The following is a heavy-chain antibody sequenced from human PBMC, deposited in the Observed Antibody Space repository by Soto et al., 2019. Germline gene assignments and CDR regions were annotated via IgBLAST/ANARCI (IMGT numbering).Heavy chain of an antibody. CDR1: GYTFTTYG. J-gene: IGHJ4*02. D-gene: IGHD5-18*01. CDR2: ISTNNGNT. Sequence: GASVKVSCKASGYTFTTYGISCVRQAPGHGLEWMGWISTNNGNTNYGKKVQGRVTMTTDTSTRTAYMELRSLRSDDTAVYYCARVSGYSYVFDNWGQGTLVTVSS. CDR3: ARVSGYSYVFDN. V-gene: IGHV1-18*01.